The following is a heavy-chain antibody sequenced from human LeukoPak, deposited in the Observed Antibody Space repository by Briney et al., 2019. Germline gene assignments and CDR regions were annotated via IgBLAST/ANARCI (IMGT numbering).Heavy chain of an antibody. CDR3: TIGKWVDY. J-gene: IGHJ4*02. Sequence: GGSLRLSCAASGFIFSNAWMSWVRQAPGKGLEWVGRVYSKADSGTTDCAATVKGRFTISTDDSKHMFYLQMNSLKTEDTAVYYCTIGKWVDYWGQGTLVTVSS. CDR1: GFIFSNAW. CDR2: VYSKADSGTT. D-gene: IGHD2-8*01. V-gene: IGHV3-15*01.